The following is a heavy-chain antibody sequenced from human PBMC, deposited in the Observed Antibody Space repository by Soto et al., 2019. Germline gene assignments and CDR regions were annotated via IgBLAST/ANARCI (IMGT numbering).Heavy chain of an antibody. CDR2: INHSGST. CDR3: ARGQGGSHGDFDY. D-gene: IGHD1-26*01. J-gene: IGHJ4*02. Sequence: PSETLSLTCAVYGGSFSGYYWSWIRQPPGKGLEWIGEINHSGSTNYNPSLKSRVTISVDTSKNQFSLKLSSVTAADTAVYYCARGQGGSHGDFDYWGQGTLVTVSS. V-gene: IGHV4-34*01. CDR1: GGSFSGYY.